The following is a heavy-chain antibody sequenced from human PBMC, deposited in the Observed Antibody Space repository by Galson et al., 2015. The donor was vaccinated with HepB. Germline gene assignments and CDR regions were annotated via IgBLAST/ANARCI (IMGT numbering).Heavy chain of an antibody. V-gene: IGHV3-11*01. CDR3: ARATLGWFDP. J-gene: IGHJ5*02. CDR2: ISSSGDSTI. D-gene: IGHD2/OR15-2a*01. Sequence: SLRLSCAASGFTFSDYYMIWIRQAPGKGLEWVSYISSSGDSTIYYADSVKGRFTISRDNAKNLLYLQMNSLRAEDTAVYYCARATLGWFDPWGQGTLVTVSS. CDR1: GFTFSDYY.